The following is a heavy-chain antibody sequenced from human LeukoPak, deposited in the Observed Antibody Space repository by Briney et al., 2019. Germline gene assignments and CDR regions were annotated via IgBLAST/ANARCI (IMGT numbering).Heavy chain of an antibody. Sequence: ASVKVSCKASGYTFTSYYMHWVQQAPGQGLEWMGIINPSGGSTSYAQKFQGRVTMTRDMSTSTVYMELSSLRSEDTAVYYCARDGGKYYYDSSGYYPEYYFDYWGQGTLVTVSS. V-gene: IGHV1-46*01. CDR2: INPSGGST. J-gene: IGHJ4*02. CDR1: GYTFTSYY. D-gene: IGHD3-22*01. CDR3: ARDGGKYYYDSSGYYPEYYFDY.